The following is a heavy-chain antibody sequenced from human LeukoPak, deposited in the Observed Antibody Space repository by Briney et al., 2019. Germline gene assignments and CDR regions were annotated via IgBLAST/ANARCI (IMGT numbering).Heavy chain of an antibody. J-gene: IGHJ4*02. CDR3: GRDHEGGGQGLLWFGELLG. D-gene: IGHD3-10*01. V-gene: IGHV1-69*01. Sequence: SVKVSCKASGGTFSSYAISWVRQAPGQGLEWMGGIIPIFGTANYAQKFQGRVTITADESTSTAYMELSSLRSEDTAVYYCGRDHEGGGQGLLWFGELLGWGQGTLVTVSS. CDR1: GGTFSSYA. CDR2: IIPIFGTA.